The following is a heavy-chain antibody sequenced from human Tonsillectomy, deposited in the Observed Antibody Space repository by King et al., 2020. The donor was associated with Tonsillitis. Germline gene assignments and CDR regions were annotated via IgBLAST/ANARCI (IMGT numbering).Heavy chain of an antibody. CDR1: GFTFSTYA. J-gene: IGHJ4*02. V-gene: IGHV3-23*04. CDR3: AETSSVTPCLGLTTTNY. Sequence: VQLVESGGGLVQPGGSLRLSCAASGFTFSTYAMSWVRQAPGKGLEWVSTISGSGGSTYFADSVKGRFTISRDNSNDTLHLQMNSLRAEDTAVYYCAETSSVTPCLGLTTTNYWGQGTLVTVSS. D-gene: IGHD4-17*01. CDR2: ISGSGGST.